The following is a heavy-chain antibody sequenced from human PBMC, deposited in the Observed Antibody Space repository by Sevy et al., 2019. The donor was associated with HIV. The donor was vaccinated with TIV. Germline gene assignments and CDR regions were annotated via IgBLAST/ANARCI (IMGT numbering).Heavy chain of an antibody. CDR1: GYSFTSHW. CDR3: ATSRSGYFDSSGYYRY. Sequence: GESLKISCQGSGYSFTSHWIGWVRHMPGKGLEWMGIIYPEDSETRYSPSFQGTVTFSADMSISTAYLQWSSLKASDTAMYYCATSRSGYFDSSGYYRYWGQGTLVTVSS. CDR2: IYPEDSET. D-gene: IGHD3-22*01. J-gene: IGHJ4*02. V-gene: IGHV5-51*01.